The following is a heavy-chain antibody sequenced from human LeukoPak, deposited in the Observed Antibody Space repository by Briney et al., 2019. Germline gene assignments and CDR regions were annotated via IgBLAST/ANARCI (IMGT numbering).Heavy chain of an antibody. CDR1: GFTFSSYW. V-gene: IGHV3-30-3*01. Sequence: PGGSLRLSCAASGFTFSSYWMHWVRQAPGKGLEWVAVISYDGSDKYYADSVKGRFTISRDNSKNTLYLQMNSLRAEDTAVYYCASKVATILDYWGQGTLVTVSS. CDR2: ISYDGSDK. CDR3: ASKVATILDY. J-gene: IGHJ4*02. D-gene: IGHD5-24*01.